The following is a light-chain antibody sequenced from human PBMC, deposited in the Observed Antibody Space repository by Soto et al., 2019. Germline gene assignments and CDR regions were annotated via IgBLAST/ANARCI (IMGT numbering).Light chain of an antibody. Sequence: DIQMTQSPSSLSASVGDRVTITCRASQSISTYLNWYQQKPGKAPKLLIYAASSLESGVPSTLRGSGSGTNFTLTSSSLQPEFFATYYCQQSYNTPWTFGQGTKVEIK. CDR3: QQSYNTPWT. CDR2: AAS. CDR1: QSISTY. J-gene: IGKJ1*01. V-gene: IGKV1-39*01.